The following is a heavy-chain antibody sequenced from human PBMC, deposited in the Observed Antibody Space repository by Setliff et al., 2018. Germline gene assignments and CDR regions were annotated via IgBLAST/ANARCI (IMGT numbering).Heavy chain of an antibody. D-gene: IGHD3-3*01. V-gene: IGHV1-18*01. CDR3: ARDTYIGDFWSGYYIQGRFDP. Sequence: ASVKVSCKASGYTFTSYGISWVRQAPGQGLEWMGWISAYNGNTNYAQKLQGRVTMTEDTSTDTAYMELSSLRSEDTAVYYCARDTYIGDFWSGYYIQGRFDPWGQGTLVTVSS. J-gene: IGHJ5*02. CDR1: GYTFTSYG. CDR2: ISAYNGNT.